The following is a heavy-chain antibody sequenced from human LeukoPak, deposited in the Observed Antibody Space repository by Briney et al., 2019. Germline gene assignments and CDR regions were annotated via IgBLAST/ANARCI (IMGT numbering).Heavy chain of an antibody. D-gene: IGHD7-27*01. V-gene: IGHV4-59*01. CDR2: IYTSGST. Sequence: PSETPSLTCTVSGGSISSYYWSWIRQPPGKGLEWIGYIYTSGSTNYNPALKSRVTISVDTSKRQFSLKLSSVTAADTAIYYCARDNWGSLDYWGQGTLVTVSS. CDR1: GGSISSYY. J-gene: IGHJ4*02. CDR3: ARDNWGSLDY.